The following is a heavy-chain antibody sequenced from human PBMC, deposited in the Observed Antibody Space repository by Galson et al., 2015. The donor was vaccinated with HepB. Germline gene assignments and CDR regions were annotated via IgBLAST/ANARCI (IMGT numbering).Heavy chain of an antibody. V-gene: IGHV1-3*01. J-gene: IGHJ4*02. D-gene: IGHD6-13*01. CDR3: AREVTPRPAAATGGFEL. CDR2: IIAGDGNT. CDR1: GYTFTAYA. Sequence: SVKVSCKASGYTFTAYAMHWVRQAPGQKLEWMGWIIAGDGNTRYSQKFQGRVTITRDTSASKTYMELRSLTSEDTAVYFCAREVTPRPAAATGGFELWGPGSLVTVSS.